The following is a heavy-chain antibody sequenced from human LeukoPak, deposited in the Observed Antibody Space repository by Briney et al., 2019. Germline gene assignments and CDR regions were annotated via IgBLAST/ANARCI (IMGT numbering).Heavy chain of an antibody. J-gene: IGHJ4*02. CDR3: ARSRYDY. CDR2: ISWDGGST. D-gene: IGHD3-16*02. CDR1: GFTFDDYA. V-gene: IGHV3-43D*03. Sequence: GGSLRLSCAASGFTFDDYAMHWVRQAPGKGLEWVSLISWDGGSTYYADSVKGRFTISRDNSKNSLYLQMNSLRAEDTAVYYCARSRYDYWGQGTLVTVSS.